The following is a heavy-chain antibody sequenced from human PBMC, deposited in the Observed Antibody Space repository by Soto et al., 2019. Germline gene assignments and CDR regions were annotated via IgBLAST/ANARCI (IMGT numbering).Heavy chain of an antibody. CDR1: GFTFSSYS. D-gene: IGHD3-22*01. V-gene: IGHV3-21*01. CDR3: ARGADYYDGSGYYGY. CDR2: ISSSSSYI. Sequence: EVQLVESGGGLVKPGGSLRLSCAASGFTFSSYSMNWVRQAPGKGLEWVSSISSSSSYIYYADSVKGRFTISRDNAKNSVYLQMNNMRAVETAVYYCARGADYYDGSGYYGYWGQGTLVTVSS. J-gene: IGHJ4*02.